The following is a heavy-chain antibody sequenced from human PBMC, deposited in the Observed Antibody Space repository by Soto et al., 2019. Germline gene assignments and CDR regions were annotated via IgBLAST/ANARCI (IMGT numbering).Heavy chain of an antibody. V-gene: IGHV3-64D*06. CDR1: GFTFSSYA. CDR2: ISSNGGST. CDR3: VKGQLARGKGYYFDY. Sequence: GVSLRLSCSASGFTFSSYAMHWVRQAPGKGLEYVSAISSNGGSTYYADSVKGRFTISRDNSKNTLYLQMSSLRAEDTAVYYCVKGQLARGKGYYFDYWGQGXLVTVSS. D-gene: IGHD6-6*01. J-gene: IGHJ4*02.